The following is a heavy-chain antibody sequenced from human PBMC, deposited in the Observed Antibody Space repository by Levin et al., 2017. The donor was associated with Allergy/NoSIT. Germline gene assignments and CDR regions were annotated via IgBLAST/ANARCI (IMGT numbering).Heavy chain of an antibody. Sequence: GGSLRLSCAVSGLTFSDYWMHWVRQLPGKGLQWVARINADGSVANYTDSVRGRFTISRDNAKSTLFLQLNSLSAEDTAVYYCVRFVQEDGNSRDCMDFWGHGTKVTVSS. V-gene: IGHV3-74*01. CDR2: INADGSVA. CDR3: VRFVQEDGNSRDCMDF. D-gene: IGHD2/OR15-2a*01. J-gene: IGHJ6*02. CDR1: GLTFSDYW.